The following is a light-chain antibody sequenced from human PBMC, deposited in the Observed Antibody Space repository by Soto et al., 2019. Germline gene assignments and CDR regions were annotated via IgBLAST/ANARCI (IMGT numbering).Light chain of an antibody. CDR2: DAS. Sequence: DVQLTQSPSTLAASVGDRVTITCLASENIKNWLAWYQQKPGKAPNLLIYDASSLESGVPSRFSGSGSGTDFTLTISSLQPDDFATYYCQQYNSYPWTFGQGTKVDIK. J-gene: IGKJ1*01. V-gene: IGKV1-5*01. CDR3: QQYNSYPWT. CDR1: ENIKNW.